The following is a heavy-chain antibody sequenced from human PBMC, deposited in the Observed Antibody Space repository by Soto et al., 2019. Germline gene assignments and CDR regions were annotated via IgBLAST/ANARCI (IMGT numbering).Heavy chain of an antibody. Sequence: EVQLLESGGGSVQPGGSLRLSCAASGFTFRSYAMSWVRQAPGKGLEWVSAISGSGSSTYYADSVKGRFTTSRDTSKNTLYLQMNSLRAEDTAAYFCAKDDSSAWSLGYFDLWGRGTLVTVSS. V-gene: IGHV3-23*01. J-gene: IGHJ2*01. D-gene: IGHD6-19*01. CDR1: GFTFRSYA. CDR3: AKDDSSAWSLGYFDL. CDR2: ISGSGSST.